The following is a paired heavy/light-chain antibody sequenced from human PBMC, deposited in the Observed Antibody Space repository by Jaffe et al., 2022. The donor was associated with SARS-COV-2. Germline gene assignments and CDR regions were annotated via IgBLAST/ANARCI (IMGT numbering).Heavy chain of an antibody. Sequence: QVQLQESGPGLVKPSETLSLTCNVSGYSFSSDYYWGWIRQTPGKGLEWIGSIYHSGSTYYRQTLKSRVSISMDKSRNQFSLRLNSVTAADTAVYYCARMRFPPNFFDPWGLGTLVTVSS. CDR1: GYSFSSDYY. J-gene: IGHJ5*02. CDR3: ARMRFPPNFFDP. CDR2: IYHSGST. V-gene: IGHV4-38-2*02.
Light chain of an antibody. V-gene: IGKV2-28*01. Sequence: DIVMTQSPLSLPVTPGEPASISCRSSQSLLHSNGYNYLDWYLQKPGQSPQLLIYLGSTRASGVPDKFTGSGSGTDFTLKISRVEAEDVGVYYCMQALQTPWTFGQGTKLEI. CDR2: LGS. CDR3: MQALQTPWT. J-gene: IGKJ1*01. CDR1: QSLLHSNGYNY.